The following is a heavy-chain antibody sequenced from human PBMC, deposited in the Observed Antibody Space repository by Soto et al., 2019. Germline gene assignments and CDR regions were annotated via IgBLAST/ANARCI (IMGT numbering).Heavy chain of an antibody. CDR2: MFNSGST. J-gene: IGHJ5*02. Sequence: QVHLQESGPGLVKPSETLSLTCNVSGGSITNFYWSWIRQPPGKGLEWIGWMFNSGSTNYNPSLRSRVTMSVDTSKNHFSLHLTSVTAADTALYYCARSPGLGNWFDPWGQGTLVTVSS. D-gene: IGHD6-19*01. CDR3: ARSPGLGNWFDP. V-gene: IGHV4-59*01. CDR1: GGSITNFY.